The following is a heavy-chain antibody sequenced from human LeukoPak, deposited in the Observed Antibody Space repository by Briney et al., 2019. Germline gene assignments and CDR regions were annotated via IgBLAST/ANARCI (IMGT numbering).Heavy chain of an antibody. V-gene: IGHV3-23*01. CDR2: ISGSGGNT. CDR3: AKEGASSYYDFWSGYFWFDP. CDR1: GFTFSSYA. Sequence: PGGSLRLYCAASGFTFSSYAMSWVRQAPGKGLEWFLTISGSGGNTYYAASVKGRFTISRDNSKITLYLQMNSLRAEDTAVYYCAKEGASSYYDFWSGYFWFDPWGQGTLVTVSS. J-gene: IGHJ5*02. D-gene: IGHD3-3*01.